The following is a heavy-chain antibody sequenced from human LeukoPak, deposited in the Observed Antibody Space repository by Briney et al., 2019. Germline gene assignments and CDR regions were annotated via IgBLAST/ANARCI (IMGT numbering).Heavy chain of an antibody. J-gene: IGHJ4*02. CDR3: ARAMGAMIVVANFDY. D-gene: IGHD3-22*01. CDR2: ISSSSSYI. V-gene: IGHV3-21*01. Sequence: GGSLRLSCAASGFTFSTYAMNWVRQAPGKGLEWVSSISSSSSYIYYADSVKGRFTISRDNAKNSLYLQMNSLRAEDTAVYYCARAMGAMIVVANFDYWGQGTLVTVSS. CDR1: GFTFSTYA.